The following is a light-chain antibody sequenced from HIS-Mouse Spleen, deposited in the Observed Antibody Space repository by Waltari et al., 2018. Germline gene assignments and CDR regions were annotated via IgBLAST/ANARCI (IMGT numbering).Light chain of an antibody. CDR3: CSYAGSSTLV. Sequence: QSALTQPASVSGSPGQPITISCTGTSSDVGSYNLVPWYQQHPGKAPNLMIYEGSKRPPGVSNRFSGSKSGNTASLTISGLQAEDEADYYCCSYAGSSTLVFGGGTKLTVL. CDR2: EGS. V-gene: IGLV2-23*01. CDR1: SSDVGSYNL. J-gene: IGLJ2*01.